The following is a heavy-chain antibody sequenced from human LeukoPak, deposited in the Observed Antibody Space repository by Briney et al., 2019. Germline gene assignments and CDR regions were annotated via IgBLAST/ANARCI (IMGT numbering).Heavy chain of an antibody. CDR1: GFIFNSYA. CDR2: ITDSGIRT. CDR3: AKGSRGSYDY. D-gene: IGHD1-26*01. V-gene: IGHV3-23*01. J-gene: IGHJ4*02. Sequence: PGGSLRLSCAASGFIFNSYAMAWARQGPEKGLEWVSSITDSGIRTYYADSVKGRFTISRDNSKNTLFLQMNSLRAEDTAVYYCAKGSRGSYDYWGQGTLVTVSS.